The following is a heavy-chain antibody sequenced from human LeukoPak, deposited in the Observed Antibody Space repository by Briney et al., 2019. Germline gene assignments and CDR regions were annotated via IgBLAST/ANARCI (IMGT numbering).Heavy chain of an antibody. V-gene: IGHV3-21*01. CDR3: ASSIVVVPAAIDY. CDR2: ISSSSSYI. Sequence: GGSLRLSCAASGFTFSSYSMNWVRQAPGKGLEWVSSISSSSSYIYYADSVKGRFTISRDNAKNSLCLQMNSLRAEDTAVYYCASSIVVVPAAIDYWGQGTLVTVSS. J-gene: IGHJ4*02. CDR1: GFTFSSYS. D-gene: IGHD2-2*01.